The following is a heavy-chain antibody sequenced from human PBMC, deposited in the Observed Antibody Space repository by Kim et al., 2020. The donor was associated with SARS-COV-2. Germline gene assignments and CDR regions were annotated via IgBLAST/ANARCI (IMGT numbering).Heavy chain of an antibody. V-gene: IGHV6-1*01. Sequence: SQTLSLTCAISGDSVASNSASWVWFGQSPSRGLEYLGRTYYRSKWYNDYAGSLKGRITINTDTSKNQFSLQLNSVTPEDMAVYYCARGATWKDGMDVWGQGTTVTVSS. J-gene: IGHJ6*02. CDR1: GDSVASNSAS. CDR2: TYYRSKWYN. D-gene: IGHD1-1*01. CDR3: ARGATWKDGMDV.